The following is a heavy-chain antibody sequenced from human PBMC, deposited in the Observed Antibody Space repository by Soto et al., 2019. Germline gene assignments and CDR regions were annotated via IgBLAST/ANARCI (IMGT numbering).Heavy chain of an antibody. J-gene: IGHJ5*02. D-gene: IGHD3-22*01. CDR3: ARLTYYYDSSGYPVFDP. CDR2: IYYSGST. Sequence: SETLSLTCTVSCGSISSGGYYWSWIRQHPGKGLEWIGYIYYSGSTYYNPSLKSRVTISVDTSKNQFSLKLSSVTAADTAVYYCARLTYYYDSSGYPVFDPWGQGTLVTVSS. V-gene: IGHV4-31*03. CDR1: CGSISSGGYY.